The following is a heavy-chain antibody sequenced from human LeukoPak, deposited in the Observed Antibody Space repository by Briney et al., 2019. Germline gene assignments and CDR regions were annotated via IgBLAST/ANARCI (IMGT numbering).Heavy chain of an antibody. CDR1: GFTLSSNY. Sequence: GRSLRLSCAASGFTLSSNYMSWVRQAPGKGLEWVSVIYSGGSTYYADSVKGRFTISRDNSKNTLYLQMNSLRAEDTAVYYCASSRDYGDYEGNWFDPWGQGTLVTVSS. CDR3: ASSRDYGDYEGNWFDP. CDR2: IYSGGST. V-gene: IGHV3-66*01. D-gene: IGHD4-17*01. J-gene: IGHJ5*02.